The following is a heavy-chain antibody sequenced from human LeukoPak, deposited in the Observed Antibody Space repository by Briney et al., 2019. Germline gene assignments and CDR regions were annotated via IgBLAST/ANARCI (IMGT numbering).Heavy chain of an antibody. V-gene: IGHV2-5*02. CDR3: THRRAAARPNYYDF. CDR2: VYSDNNK. Sequence: ESGPTLVKPTQTLTLTCTFSGFSLSTNGLGVGWVRQPPGVALEWLAVVYSDNNKRYSPSLESRLTITKGTSENQVVLTMTNMDPMDTATYYCTHRRAAARPNYYDFWGQGILVTVSS. J-gene: IGHJ4*02. D-gene: IGHD6-6*01. CDR1: GFSLSTNGLG.